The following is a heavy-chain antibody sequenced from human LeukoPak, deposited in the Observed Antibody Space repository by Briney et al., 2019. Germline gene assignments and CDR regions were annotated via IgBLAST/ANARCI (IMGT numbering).Heavy chain of an antibody. CDR2: INPSGGSS. V-gene: IGHV1-46*01. D-gene: IGHD6-19*01. CDR3: ARDVPLRYSSGWYLDY. Sequence: ASVKVSCKASGGTFSSYAISWVRQAPGQGLEWMGIINPSGGSSSYAQKFQGRVTMTRDTSTSTVYMEVSSLRSEDTAVYYCARDVPLRYSSGWYLDYWGQGTLVTVSS. CDR1: GGTFSSYA. J-gene: IGHJ4*02.